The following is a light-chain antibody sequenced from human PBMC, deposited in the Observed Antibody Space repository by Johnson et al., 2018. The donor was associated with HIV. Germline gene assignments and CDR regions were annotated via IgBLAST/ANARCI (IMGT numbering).Light chain of an antibody. CDR1: SSNIGNNY. Sequence: QSVLTQPPLVSAAPGQKVTISCSGSSSNIGNNYVSWYQQLPGTAPKLLIYDDNKRPSGIPDRFSGSKSGTSATLGITGLQTGDEADYYCGTWDPSLSAGEVFGTGAKVTVL. CDR2: DDN. V-gene: IGLV1-51*01. CDR3: GTWDPSLSAGEV. J-gene: IGLJ1*01.